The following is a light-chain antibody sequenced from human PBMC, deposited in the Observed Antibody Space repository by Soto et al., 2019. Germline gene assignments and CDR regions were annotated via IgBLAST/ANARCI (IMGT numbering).Light chain of an antibody. CDR2: DAS. CDR1: QSISSW. J-gene: IGKJ1*01. CDR3: QQSYSTPRT. V-gene: IGKV1-5*01. Sequence: GDRVTITCRASQSISSWLAWYQQKPGKAPKLLIYDASSLESGVPSRFSGSGSGTEFTLTISSLQPDDFATYYCQQSYSTPRTFGQGTKVDI.